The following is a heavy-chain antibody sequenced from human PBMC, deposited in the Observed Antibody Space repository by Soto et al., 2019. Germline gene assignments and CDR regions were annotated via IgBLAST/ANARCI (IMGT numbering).Heavy chain of an antibody. CDR3: ARDLAAADY. CDR2: FNPMSGST. V-gene: IGHV1-46*04. CDR1: GYIFINYY. J-gene: IGHJ4*02. Sequence: QVQLVQSGAEVKKPGAAVKISCKTSGYIFINYYIHWVRQAPGQGLEWLALFNPMSGSTNYAQKWQGRVTVTSDTSTSTVYMELSSLISEDTAVYYCARDLAAADYWGQGTLVTVSS. D-gene: IGHD6-13*01.